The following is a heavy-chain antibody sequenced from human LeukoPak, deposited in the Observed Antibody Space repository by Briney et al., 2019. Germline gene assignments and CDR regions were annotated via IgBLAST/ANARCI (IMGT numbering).Heavy chain of an antibody. V-gene: IGHV5-51*01. CDR1: GYIFSKSW. J-gene: IGHJ5*02. CDR3: ARRDTNTWFDT. CDR2: IYPGDSDT. Sequence: GESLKISCKGSGYIFSKSWIGWVRHVPGKGLEWMGIIYPGDSDTRYNPSFQGQVTISADKSTTTAYLQWSSLKASDTAMYYCARRDTNTWFDTWGQGTLVTVSS.